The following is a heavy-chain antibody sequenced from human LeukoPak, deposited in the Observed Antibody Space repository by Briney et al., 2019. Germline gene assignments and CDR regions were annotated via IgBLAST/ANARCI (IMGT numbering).Heavy chain of an antibody. CDR1: GFTFSSYS. V-gene: IGHV3-48*01. Sequence: PGGSLRLSCAASGFTFSSYSMNWVRQAPGKGLEWVSYISSSSSTIYYADSVKGRFTISRDNAKNSLYLQMNSLRAEDTAVYYCARGGPLSSYGYWGQGTLVTVSS. CDR2: ISSSSSTI. J-gene: IGHJ4*02. CDR3: ARGGPLSSYGY. D-gene: IGHD6-13*01.